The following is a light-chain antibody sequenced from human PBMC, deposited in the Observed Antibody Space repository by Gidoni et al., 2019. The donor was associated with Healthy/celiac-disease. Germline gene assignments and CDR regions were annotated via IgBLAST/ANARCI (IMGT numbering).Light chain of an antibody. CDR1: QSVSSSY. V-gene: IGKV3-20*01. CDR3: QQYGSSPPWT. J-gene: IGKJ1*01. Sequence: EIVLTQSPGTLSLSPGERATLSCRASQSVSSSYLAWYQQKPGQAPRLLIYGASSRATGIPDRSSGSGSGTDFTLTISRLEPEDFAVYYCQQYGSSPPWTFGQXTKVEIK. CDR2: GAS.